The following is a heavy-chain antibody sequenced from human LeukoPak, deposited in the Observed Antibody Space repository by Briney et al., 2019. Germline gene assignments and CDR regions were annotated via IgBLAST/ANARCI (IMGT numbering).Heavy chain of an antibody. Sequence: GGSLRLSCAASGFNFKLSAMSWGRQAPGKGLEWVALISGSGSRGSGIIGGNTYYADSVKGRFTISRGDSQNTVYLQMNSVRAEDTAIYFCAKGRCGDSSCWYFDAWAKGTRVTVSS. V-gene: IGHV3-23*01. CDR2: ISGSGSRGSGIIGGNT. CDR1: GFNFKLSA. CDR3: AKGRCGDSSCWYFDA. D-gene: IGHD6-13*01. J-gene: IGHJ4*02.